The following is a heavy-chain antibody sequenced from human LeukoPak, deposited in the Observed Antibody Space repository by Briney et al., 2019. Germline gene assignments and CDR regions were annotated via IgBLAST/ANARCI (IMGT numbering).Heavy chain of an antibody. CDR2: INHSGST. J-gene: IGHJ4*02. V-gene: IGHV4-39*07. Sequence: PSETPSLTCTVSGGSISSGGYYWSWIRQPPGKGLEWIGEINHSGSTNYNPSLKSRVTISVDTSKNQFSLKLSSVTAADTAVYYCAREPPLLSWGYSYGRLYYFDYWGQGTLVTVSS. D-gene: IGHD5-18*01. CDR3: AREPPLLSWGYSYGRLYYFDY. CDR1: GGSISSGGYY.